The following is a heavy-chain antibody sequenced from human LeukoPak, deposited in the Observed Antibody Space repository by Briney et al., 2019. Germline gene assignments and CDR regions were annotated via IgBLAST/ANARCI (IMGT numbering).Heavy chain of an antibody. CDR3: ARGYCSSTSCYAVDY. V-gene: IGHV1-69*06. CDR1: GGTFSSYA. CDR2: IIPIFGTA. J-gene: IGHJ4*02. D-gene: IGHD2-2*01. Sequence: VASVKVSCKASGGTFSSYAISWVRQAPGQGLEWMGGIIPIFGTANYAQKFQGRVTITADKSTSTAYMELSSLRSEDTAVYYCARGYCSSTSCYAVDYWGQGTLVTVSS.